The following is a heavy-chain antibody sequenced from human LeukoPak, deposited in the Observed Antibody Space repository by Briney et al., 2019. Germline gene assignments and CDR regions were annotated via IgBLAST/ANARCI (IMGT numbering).Heavy chain of an antibody. CDR1: VGTFSSYA. J-gene: IGHJ6*03. D-gene: IGHD3-3*01. Sequence: GSSVKVSCKASVGTFSSYAIIWVGQAPGHGLEWVGGIIPIFGTANYAQKYQGRVTITADKSTSTAHIEMSSLRSEDTAVYYCAGAYYAFWSGYSCEGRCYYYYMDVWGKGTTVTVSS. V-gene: IGHV1-69*06. CDR3: AGAYYAFWSGYSCEGRCYYYYMDV. CDR2: IIPIFGTA.